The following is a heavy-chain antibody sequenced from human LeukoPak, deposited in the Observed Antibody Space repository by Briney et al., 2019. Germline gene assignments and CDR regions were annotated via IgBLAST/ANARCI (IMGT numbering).Heavy chain of an antibody. CDR2: ISTGSSTM. J-gene: IGHJ4*02. D-gene: IGHD6-19*01. Sequence: GSLRLSCAASGFTFSTYGMSWVRQAPGKGLEWVSYISTGSSTMYYADSVKGRFTISRDNAKNSLDLQMNSLRAEDTAMYYCARDGTVAASFDYWGQGTLVTVSS. V-gene: IGHV3-48*01. CDR3: ARDGTVAASFDY. CDR1: GFTFSTYG.